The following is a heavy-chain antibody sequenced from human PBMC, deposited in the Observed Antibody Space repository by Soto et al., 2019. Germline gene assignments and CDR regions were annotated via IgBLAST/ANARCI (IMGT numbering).Heavy chain of an antibody. Sequence: QVQLQESGPGLVKPSGTLSLTCAVSGDSISNSRWWTWVRQPPGKGLEWIGDIFHSGDTNYNPSLKSRVFISVDKSQKQFSLKVSSVTAADTAVYYCAYSTGWYRHDVWGQGTLVTVS. D-gene: IGHD6-19*01. V-gene: IGHV4-4*02. CDR3: AYSTGWYRHDV. CDR2: IFHSGDT. J-gene: IGHJ3*01. CDR1: GDSISNSRW.